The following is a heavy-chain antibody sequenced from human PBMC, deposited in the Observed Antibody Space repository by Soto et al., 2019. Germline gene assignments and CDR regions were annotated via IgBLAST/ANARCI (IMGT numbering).Heavy chain of an antibody. CDR1: GFSFSSYS. CDR3: AKGGWIQIRGVDY. D-gene: IGHD5-18*01. Sequence: EVQLVESGGGLVKPGGSLRLSCAASGFSFSSYSMNWVRQAPGKGLEWVASITTSSSYIQYADSVKGRFTISRDNAKNSLCLQRDSLRVEDTAVYYCAKGGWIQIRGVDYCGQGTLVNVSS. V-gene: IGHV3-21*01. J-gene: IGHJ4*02. CDR2: ITTSSSYI.